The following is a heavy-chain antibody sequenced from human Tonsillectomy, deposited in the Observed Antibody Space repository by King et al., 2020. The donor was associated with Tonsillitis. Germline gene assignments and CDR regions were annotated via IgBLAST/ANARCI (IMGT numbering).Heavy chain of an antibody. J-gene: IGHJ4*02. CDR2: IYHSGST. Sequence: VQLQESGPGLVKPSQTLSLTCTVSGGSISSGGYYWNWIRQHPGKGLEWIGNIYHSGSTYYNPSLKSRVTISADTSKNQFSVKLTSVTAADTAVYFCARLTQVVIPGGGYYLDYWGQGTLVTVSS. D-gene: IGHD4-23*01. CDR1: GGSISSGGYY. CDR3: ARLTQVVIPGGGYYLDY. V-gene: IGHV4-31*03.